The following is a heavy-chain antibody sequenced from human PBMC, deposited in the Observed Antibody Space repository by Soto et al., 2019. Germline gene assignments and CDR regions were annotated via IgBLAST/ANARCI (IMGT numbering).Heavy chain of an antibody. CDR1: GGSISSGGYY. CDR2: IYYSGST. V-gene: IGHV4-31*03. CDR3: ARSYGYGDYYYYGMDV. Sequence: SETLSLTCTVSGGSISSGGYYWSWIRQHPGKGLEWIGYIYYSGSTYYNPSLKSRVTISVDTSKNQFSLKLSSVTAADTAVYYCARSYGYGDYYYYGMDVWGQGTTVTVSS. J-gene: IGHJ6*02. D-gene: IGHD5-18*01.